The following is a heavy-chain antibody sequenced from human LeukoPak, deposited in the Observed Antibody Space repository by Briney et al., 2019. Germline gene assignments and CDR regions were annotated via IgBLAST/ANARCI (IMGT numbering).Heavy chain of an antibody. CDR2: IYHSGST. CDR3: ARRYYSSGYYFDY. J-gene: IGHJ4*02. D-gene: IGHD6-19*01. V-gene: IGHV4-38-2*01. CDR1: GYSISSGYY. Sequence: SETLSLTCAVSGYSISSGYYWGWIRQPPGKGLEWIGRIYHSGSTYYNPSLKSRITISVDTSKNQFSRKLSSVTAADTAVYYCARRYYSSGYYFDYWGQGTLVTVSS.